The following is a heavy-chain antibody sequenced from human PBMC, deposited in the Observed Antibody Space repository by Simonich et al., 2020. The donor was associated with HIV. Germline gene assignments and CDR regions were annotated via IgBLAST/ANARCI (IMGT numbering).Heavy chain of an antibody. CDR3: ATHGPGSYSSALDI. CDR1: GYTFTDYF. J-gene: IGHJ3*02. D-gene: IGHD3-10*01. V-gene: IGHV1-2*06. CDR2: NHTKSGGT. Sequence: QVQLVQSGAEVKKPGASVKVSCKASGYTFTDYFIHWVRQAPGQGLEYMGRNHTKSGGTDNPQKFQGRVTLTRYTSISTAYMELSRLRSDDTAVYYCATHGPGSYSSALDIWGQGTMVTVSS.